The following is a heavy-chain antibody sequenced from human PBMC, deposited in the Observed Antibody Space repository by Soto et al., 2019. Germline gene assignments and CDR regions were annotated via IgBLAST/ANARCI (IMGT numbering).Heavy chain of an antibody. V-gene: IGHV3-7*04. CDR1: GFTFSSDW. D-gene: IGHD5-12*01. J-gene: IGHJ6*03. Sequence: GGSLRLSCAASGFTFSSDWMSWVRQAPGKGLEWVANIKQDGSEKYCVDPVKGRFTISRDNAKNSLYLQMNSLRAEDTAVYYCARVRAGRDIVATISKYYYSYYTDVWGKGTTVTVSS. CDR3: ARVRAGRDIVATISKYYYSYYTDV. CDR2: IKQDGSEK.